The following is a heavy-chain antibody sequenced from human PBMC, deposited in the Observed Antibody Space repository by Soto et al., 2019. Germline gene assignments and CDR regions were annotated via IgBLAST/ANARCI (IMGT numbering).Heavy chain of an antibody. Sequence: EVQLLESGGGLVQPGGSLRLSCAASGFTFTSYAMAWVRQAPGKGLEWVSVVIGSGSRTYYADSVKDRFTISRDNFKNTLYLQMNVLRAEDTAVYYCARDRGVARGWFDPWGRGTLVTVSS. CDR1: GFTFTSYA. CDR2: VIGSGSRT. J-gene: IGHJ5*02. CDR3: ARDRGVARGWFDP. V-gene: IGHV3-23*01. D-gene: IGHD5-12*01.